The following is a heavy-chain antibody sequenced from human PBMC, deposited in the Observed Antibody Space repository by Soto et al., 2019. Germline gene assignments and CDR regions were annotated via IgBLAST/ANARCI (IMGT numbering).Heavy chain of an antibody. J-gene: IGHJ4*02. D-gene: IGHD3-10*01. Sequence: QVQLVESGGGVVQPGRSLRLSCAASGFTFSTFGMHWVRQAPGKGLEWVAAISFDGSNKYYADSVKGRFTSPRDNSKNTLYLQMNGLRAEDTAVYYCTSAVRRSGGWDFDYWGQGTLVTVSS. CDR1: GFTFSTFG. CDR2: ISFDGSNK. V-gene: IGHV3-30*03. CDR3: TSAVRRSGGWDFDY.